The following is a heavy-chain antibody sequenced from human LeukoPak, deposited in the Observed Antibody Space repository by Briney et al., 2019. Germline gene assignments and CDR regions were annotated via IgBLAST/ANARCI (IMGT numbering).Heavy chain of an antibody. D-gene: IGHD6-19*01. CDR2: IRYDGSNK. J-gene: IGHJ4*02. CDR1: GFTFSSYG. CDR3: AKDKRYSSGWYMGVFDY. V-gene: IGHV3-30*02. Sequence: PGGSLRLSCAASGFTFSSYGMHWVRQAPGKGLEWVAFIRYDGSNKYYADSVKGRFTISRDNSKNTLYLQMNSLRAEDTAVYYCAKDKRYSSGWYMGVFDYWGQGTLVTVSS.